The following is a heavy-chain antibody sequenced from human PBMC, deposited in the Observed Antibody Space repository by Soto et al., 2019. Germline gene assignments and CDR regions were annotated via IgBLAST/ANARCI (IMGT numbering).Heavy chain of an antibody. V-gene: IGHV1-8*01. Sequence: QVQLVQSGAEVKEPGASVRVSCEASGYTFTNYDINWVRQAPGQRLEWMGWMNTNRDNTGYAQKFPGRVTMTRDTSISTAYMELSSLTFEDTAVYYCARRTVAYWYFDVWGRGTLVTVSS. CDR2: MNTNRDNT. D-gene: IGHD4-4*01. CDR1: GYTFTNYD. CDR3: ARRTVAYWYFDV. J-gene: IGHJ2*01.